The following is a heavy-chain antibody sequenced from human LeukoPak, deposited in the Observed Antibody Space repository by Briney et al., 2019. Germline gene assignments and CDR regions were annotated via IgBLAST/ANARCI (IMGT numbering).Heavy chain of an antibody. V-gene: IGHV1-3*04. CDR2: IDTGNGNT. CDR3: ARGVGYNYGLYYYYGMDV. CDR1: GYTFTSHV. D-gene: IGHD5-18*01. J-gene: IGHJ6*02. Sequence: ASVKVFCKASGYTFTSHVMHWVRQAPGHRLEWMGWIDTGNGNTKYSQKFQGRVTITRDTSASTAYMELSSPRSEDTAVYYCARGVGYNYGLYYYYGMDVWGQGTTVTVSS.